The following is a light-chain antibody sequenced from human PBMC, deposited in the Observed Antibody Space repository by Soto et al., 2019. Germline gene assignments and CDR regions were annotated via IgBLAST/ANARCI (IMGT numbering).Light chain of an antibody. Sequence: QAVVTQPSSVSGAPGQGVTISCTGSSSNIGAGYDVHWYQRLPGTAPKLLIYGNSNRPSGVPDRFSGSKSGTSASLAITGLLAEDEADYYCQSFDSNLSNSVVFGGGTKLTVL. CDR2: GNS. J-gene: IGLJ2*01. CDR1: SSNIGAGYD. CDR3: QSFDSNLSNSVV. V-gene: IGLV1-40*01.